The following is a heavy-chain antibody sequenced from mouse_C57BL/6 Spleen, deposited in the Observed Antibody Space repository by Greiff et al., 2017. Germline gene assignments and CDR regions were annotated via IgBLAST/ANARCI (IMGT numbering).Heavy chain of an antibody. CDR3: ARGFGTTVVATPYFDV. Sequence: DVKLVESGGGLVKPGGSLKLSCAASGFTFSSYAMSWVRQTPEKRLEWVATISDGGSYTYYPDNVKGRFTISRDNAKNNLYLQMSHLKSEDTAMYYCARGFGTTVVATPYFDVWGTGTTVTVSS. CDR2: ISDGGSYT. CDR1: GFTFSSYA. D-gene: IGHD1-1*01. V-gene: IGHV5-4*03. J-gene: IGHJ1*03.